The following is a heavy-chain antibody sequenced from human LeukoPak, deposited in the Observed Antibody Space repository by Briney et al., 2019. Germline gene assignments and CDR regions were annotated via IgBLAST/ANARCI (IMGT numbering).Heavy chain of an antibody. V-gene: IGHV3-30*02. Sequence: PGGSLRLSCAASGFIFSSYGIHWVRQAPGKRLEWVAFIRFDGSNKYYADSVKGRFTISRDNARNTLYLQMNSLRAEDTAVYYCGHRDPGCCWGLGNLVTVSS. CDR2: IRFDGSNK. CDR1: GFIFSSYG. CDR3: GHRDPGCC. D-gene: IGHD3-10*01. J-gene: IGHJ4*02.